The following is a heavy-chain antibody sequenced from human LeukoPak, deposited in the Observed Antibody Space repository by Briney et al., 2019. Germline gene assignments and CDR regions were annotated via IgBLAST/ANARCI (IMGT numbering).Heavy chain of an antibody. CDR1: GYTFTDYY. J-gene: IGHJ4*02. V-gene: IGHV1-2*02. CDR3: ARGVDCYDSSGYYQYYFDY. CDR2: INPNSGGT. Sequence: ASVKVTCKASGYTFTDYYRHWVRQPRGQGLEGMGFINPNSGGTNYAQKFQGRVTMTRDTSISTAFLELSRLRSDYTDVYYCARGVDCYDSSGYYQYYFDYWGQGTLVAVSS. D-gene: IGHD3-22*01.